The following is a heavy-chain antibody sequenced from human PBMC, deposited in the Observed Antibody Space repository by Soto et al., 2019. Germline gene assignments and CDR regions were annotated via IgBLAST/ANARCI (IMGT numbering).Heavy chain of an antibody. Sequence: GGSLRLSCAASGFTFSDHYMDWVRQAPGKGLEWVGRTRNKANSYTTEYAASVKGRFTISRDDSKNSLYLQMNSLKTEDTAVYYCARVGMVRGPLYYYYGMDVWGQGTTVTVSS. CDR3: ARVGMVRGPLYYYYGMDV. D-gene: IGHD3-10*01. J-gene: IGHJ6*02. CDR1: GFTFSDHY. V-gene: IGHV3-72*01. CDR2: TRNKANSYTT.